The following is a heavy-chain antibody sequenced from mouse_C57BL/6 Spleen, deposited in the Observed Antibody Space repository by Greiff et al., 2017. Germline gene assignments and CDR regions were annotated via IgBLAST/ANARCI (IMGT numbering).Heavy chain of an antibody. J-gene: IGHJ2*01. D-gene: IGHD2-1*01. Sequence: VQLQESGPELVKPGASVKISCKASGYAFSSSWMNWVKQRPGKGLEWIGRIYPGDGDTNYNGKFKGKATLTADKSSSTAYMQLSSLTSEDSAVYFCARGHYGNLDYWGQGTTLTVSS. CDR2: IYPGDGDT. CDR1: GYAFSSSW. V-gene: IGHV1-82*01. CDR3: ARGHYGNLDY.